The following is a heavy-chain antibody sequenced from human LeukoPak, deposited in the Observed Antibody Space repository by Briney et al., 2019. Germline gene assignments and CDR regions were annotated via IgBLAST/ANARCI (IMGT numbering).Heavy chain of an antibody. V-gene: IGHV4-31*03. D-gene: IGHD3-3*01. CDR2: IYYSGST. CDR1: GGSISSGGDY. Sequence: PSQTLSLTCTVSGGSISSGGDYWSWNRQHPGKGLEWIGYIYYSGSTYYNPSLKSRVTISVDTSKNQFSLKLSSVTAADTAVYYCARGSHYDFWSGYYTKGNWFDPWGQGTLVTVSS. J-gene: IGHJ5*02. CDR3: ARGSHYDFWSGYYTKGNWFDP.